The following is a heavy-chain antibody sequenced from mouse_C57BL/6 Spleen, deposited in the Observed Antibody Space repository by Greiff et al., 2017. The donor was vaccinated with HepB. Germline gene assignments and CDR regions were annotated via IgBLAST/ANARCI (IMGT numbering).Heavy chain of an antibody. Sequence: LVKPGASVKMSCKASGYTFTDYNMHWVKQSHGKSLEWIGYINPNNGGTSYNQKFKGKATLTVNKSSSTAYMELRSLTSEDSAVYYCARQIGYYYGSSLDYWGQGTTLTVSS. V-gene: IGHV1-22*01. D-gene: IGHD1-1*01. J-gene: IGHJ2*01. CDR3: ARQIGYYYGSSLDY. CDR2: INPNNGGT. CDR1: GYTFTDYN.